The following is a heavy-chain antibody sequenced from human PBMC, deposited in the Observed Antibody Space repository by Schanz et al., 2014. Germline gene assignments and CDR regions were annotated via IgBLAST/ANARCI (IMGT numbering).Heavy chain of an antibody. D-gene: IGHD5-12*01. CDR1: GFTFSSYG. Sequence: QVQLVESGGGVVQPGRSLRLSCAVSGFTFSSYGMHWVRQAPGKGLEWVALISYDGSNKHYADSVKGRFTISRDNSKKTLYVQMNSLRAEDTAVYYCARDRPSGYALDFWGQGTLVTFSS. CDR2: ISYDGSNK. V-gene: IGHV3-30*03. J-gene: IGHJ4*02. CDR3: ARDRPSGYALDF.